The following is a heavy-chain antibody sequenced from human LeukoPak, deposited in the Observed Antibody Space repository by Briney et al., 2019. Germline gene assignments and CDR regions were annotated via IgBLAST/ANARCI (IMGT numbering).Heavy chain of an antibody. J-gene: IGHJ3*02. CDR3: AKKWSGDYDSSDIIDAFDI. Sequence: GGSLRLSCAASGFTFSSYGMHWVRQAPGKGLEWVAFIQFDGNNKYYADSVKGRFTISRDNSRNTLFLQMNSLRAEDTAVFYCAKKWSGDYDSSDIIDAFDIWGQGTMVTVSS. CDR1: GFTFSSYG. D-gene: IGHD3-22*01. V-gene: IGHV3-30*02. CDR2: IQFDGNNK.